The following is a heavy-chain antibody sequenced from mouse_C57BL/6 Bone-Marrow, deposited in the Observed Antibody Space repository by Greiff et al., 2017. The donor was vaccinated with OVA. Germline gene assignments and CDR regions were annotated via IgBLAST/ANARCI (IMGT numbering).Heavy chain of an antibody. CDR1: GFTFSDYG. Sequence: EVKLMESGGGLVQPGGSLKLSCAASGFTFSDYGMAWVRQAPRKGPEWVAFISNLAYSIYYADTVTGRFTISRENAKNTLYLEMSSLRSEDTAMYYCARGYYGSSLSWFAYWGQGTLVTVSA. D-gene: IGHD1-1*01. V-gene: IGHV5-15*01. J-gene: IGHJ3*01. CDR2: ISNLAYSI. CDR3: ARGYYGSSLSWFAY.